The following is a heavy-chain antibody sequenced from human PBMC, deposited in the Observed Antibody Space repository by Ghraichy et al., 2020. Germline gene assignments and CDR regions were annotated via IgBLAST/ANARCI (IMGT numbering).Heavy chain of an antibody. CDR3: ARELYFDWLPGDQDAFDI. V-gene: IGHV1-2*06. J-gene: IGHJ3*02. CDR1: GYTFTGYY. CDR2: INPNSGGT. Sequence: ASVKVSCKASGYTFTGYYMHWVRQAPGQGLEWMGRINPNSGGTNYAQKFQGRVTMTRDTSISTAYMELSRLRSDDTAVYYCARELYFDWLPGDQDAFDIWGQGTMVTVSS. D-gene: IGHD3-9*01.